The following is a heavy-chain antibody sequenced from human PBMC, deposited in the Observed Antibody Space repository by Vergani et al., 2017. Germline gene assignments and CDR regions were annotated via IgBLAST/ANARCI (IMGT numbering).Heavy chain of an antibody. CDR2: ISAYNGNT. V-gene: IGHV1-18*01. D-gene: IGHD3-3*01. Sequence: QVQLVQSGAEVKKPGASVKVSCKASGYTFTSYGISWVRQAPGQGLEWMGWISAYNGNTNYAQKLQGRVTMTTDTSTSTAYMELRSLRSDDTAVYYCARVLRFLEWLFPDYYYYMDVWGKGATVTVSS. J-gene: IGHJ6*03. CDR1: GYTFTSYG. CDR3: ARVLRFLEWLFPDYYYYMDV.